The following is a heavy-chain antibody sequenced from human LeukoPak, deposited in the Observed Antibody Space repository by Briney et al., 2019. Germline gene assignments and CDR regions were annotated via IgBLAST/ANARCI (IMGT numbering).Heavy chain of an antibody. CDR1: GDTFTSYG. Sequence: ASVKVSCKASGDTFTSYGISWVRQAPGQGLEWMGWSSGYNGNTNYAQKLQGRVTMTTDTSTTTAYMELRSLRSDDTAVYYCARDYRTGFDYWGQGTLVTVSS. CDR2: SSGYNGNT. CDR3: ARDYRTGFDY. J-gene: IGHJ4*02. V-gene: IGHV1-18*01. D-gene: IGHD7-27*01.